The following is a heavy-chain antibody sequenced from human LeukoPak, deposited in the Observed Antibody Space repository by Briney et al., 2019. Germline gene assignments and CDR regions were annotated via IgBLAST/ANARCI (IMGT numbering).Heavy chain of an antibody. D-gene: IGHD2-21*02. V-gene: IGHV3-53*01. CDR2: IYSGGSI. J-gene: IGHJ4*02. Sequence: PGGSLRLSCAASGFTVSSNYMSWVRQAPGKGLEWVSVIYSGGSIYYADSVKGRFTISRDNSKSTLYLQMNSLRAEDTAVYYCLRGGGDSPFDYWGQGTLVTVSS. CDR1: GFTVSSNY. CDR3: LRGGGDSPFDY.